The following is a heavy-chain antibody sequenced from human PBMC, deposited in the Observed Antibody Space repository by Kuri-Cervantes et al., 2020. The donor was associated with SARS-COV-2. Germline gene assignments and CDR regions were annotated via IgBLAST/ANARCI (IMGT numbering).Heavy chain of an antibody. D-gene: IGHD3-3*01. J-gene: IGHJ4*02. CDR1: GFTFSNAW. V-gene: IGHV3-15*01. CDR3: TTDGDYDFWSGYYDDY. Sequence: GESLKISCAASGFTFSNAWMSWVRQAPGKGLEWVGRIKSKTDGGTTDYAAPVKGRFTISRDDSKNTLYLQMNSLKTEDTAVYYCTTDGDYDFWSGYYDDYWGQGTLVTVSS. CDR2: IKSKTDGGTT.